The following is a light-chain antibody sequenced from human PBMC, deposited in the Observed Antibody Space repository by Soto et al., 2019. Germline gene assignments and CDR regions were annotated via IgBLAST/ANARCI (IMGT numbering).Light chain of an antibody. J-gene: IGKJ1*01. CDR1: QSISSW. CDR2: KAS. Sequence: DIPMTQSPSTLSASVGDRVTITCRASQSISSWLAWYQQKPGTAPKLLIYKASSLESGVPSRFSGSGSGTEFTLAISSLQPDDFATYYCQQYSSYSRTFGQGTKVEIK. V-gene: IGKV1-5*03. CDR3: QQYSSYSRT.